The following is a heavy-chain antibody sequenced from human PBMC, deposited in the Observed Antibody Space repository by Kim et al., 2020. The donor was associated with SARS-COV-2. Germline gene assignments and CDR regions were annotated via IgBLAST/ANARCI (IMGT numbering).Heavy chain of an antibody. J-gene: IGHJ3*02. D-gene: IGHD6-19*01. CDR1: GFTFSSYE. CDR2: ISDSGGTT. Sequence: GGSLRLSCAASGFTFSSYEINWVRQAPGKGLEWVADISDSGGTTYYADSVKGRFTISRDNAKNSLFLQMNSLRAEDTAVYYCAREGVTGTYAFGIWGQGTLVTVSS. CDR3: AREGVTGTYAFGI. V-gene: IGHV3-48*03.